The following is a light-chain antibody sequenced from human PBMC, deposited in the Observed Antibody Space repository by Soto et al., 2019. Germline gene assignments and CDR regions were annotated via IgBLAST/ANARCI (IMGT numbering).Light chain of an antibody. J-gene: IGLJ1*01. Sequence: LTQPASVSGSPGQSLTISCTGTSSDVGAYNYVSWYQQHPGKAPKLIIYDVNNRPSGVSNRLSGAKSGNTASLTISGLQAEDEADYYCTSYTTSSLYVFGTGTKVTVL. V-gene: IGLV2-14*01. CDR2: DVN. CDR1: SSDVGAYNY. CDR3: TSYTTSSLYV.